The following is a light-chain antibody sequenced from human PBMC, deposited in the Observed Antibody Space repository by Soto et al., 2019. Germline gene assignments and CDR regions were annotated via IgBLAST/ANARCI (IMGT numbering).Light chain of an antibody. Sequence: EIVMTQSPATLSVSPGERVTLSCRASQSVRSNLAWYQQKPGQAPRLLIYGASSRATDIPDRFSGSRSGPDFTLTISSLQPEDFATYYCQQSYSSPPTFGQGTKVDI. J-gene: IGKJ1*01. CDR3: QQSYSSPPT. CDR1: QSVRSN. V-gene: IGKV3D-15*01. CDR2: GAS.